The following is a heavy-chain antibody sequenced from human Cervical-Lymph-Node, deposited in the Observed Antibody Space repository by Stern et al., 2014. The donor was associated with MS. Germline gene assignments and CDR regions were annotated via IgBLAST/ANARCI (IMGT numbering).Heavy chain of an antibody. D-gene: IGHD1-26*01. Sequence: EAGPALVKPTQTLTLTCTFSGFSLSTSGMCVSWIRQPPGKALEWLALSDWDDDTYYSTSLKARLTISKDTSKNQVVLTMTNMDPVDTATYYCARMNRGGAAPDAFDIWGQGTMVTVSS. J-gene: IGHJ3*02. CDR3: ARMNRGGAAPDAFDI. V-gene: IGHV2-70*13. CDR1: GFSLSTSGMC. CDR2: SDWDDDT.